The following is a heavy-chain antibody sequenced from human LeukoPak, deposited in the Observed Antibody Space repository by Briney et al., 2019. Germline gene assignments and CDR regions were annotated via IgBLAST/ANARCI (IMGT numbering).Heavy chain of an antibody. Sequence: SETLSLTCTVPGGSVSSGSYYWSWIRQPPGKGLEWIGYIYYSGSTNYNPSLKSRVTISVDTSKNQFSLKLSSVTAADTAVYYCARVRGYWYAFDIWGQGTMVTVSS. CDR2: IYYSGST. CDR3: ARVRGYWYAFDI. V-gene: IGHV4-61*01. CDR1: GGSVSSGSYY. J-gene: IGHJ3*02. D-gene: IGHD6-13*01.